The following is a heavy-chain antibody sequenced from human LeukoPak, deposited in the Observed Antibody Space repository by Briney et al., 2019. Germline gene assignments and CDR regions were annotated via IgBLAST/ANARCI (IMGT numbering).Heavy chain of an antibody. CDR2: IIPIFGTA. J-gene: IGHJ4*02. V-gene: IGHV1-69*06. D-gene: IGHD3-22*01. CDR1: GGTFSSYA. CDR3: ARDLGPYYYDSSGLATDY. Sequence: GASVKVSCKASGGTFSSYAISWVRQAPGQGLEWMGGIIPIFGTANYVQKFQGRVTITADKSTSTGYMELSSLRSEDTAVYYCARDLGPYYYDSSGLATDYWGQGTLVTVSS.